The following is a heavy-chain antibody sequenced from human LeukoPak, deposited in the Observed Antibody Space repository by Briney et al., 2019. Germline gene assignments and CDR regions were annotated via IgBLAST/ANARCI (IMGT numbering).Heavy chain of an antibody. V-gene: IGHV4-39*07. CDR2: IHYTGIV. J-gene: IGHJ5*02. D-gene: IGHD4-23*01. CDR1: DGSISGTPYF. Sequence: SETLSLTCSVSDGSISGTPYFWGWFRQPPGKGPEWIGNIHYTGIVYYSPSLQSRVTISVDTSKSQFSLRLTSVTAADTAVYYCARGIFYGGRNQYIWFDLWGQGTLVTVSS. CDR3: ARGIFYGGRNQYIWFDL.